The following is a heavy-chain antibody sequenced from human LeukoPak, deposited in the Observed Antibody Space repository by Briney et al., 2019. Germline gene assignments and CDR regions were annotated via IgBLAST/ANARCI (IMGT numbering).Heavy chain of an antibody. CDR2: IYHSGST. CDR1: GGSISSGGYS. Sequence: SETLSLTCTVSGGSISSGGYSWSWIRQPPGKGLEWIGYIYHSGSTYYNPSLKSRVTISVDTSKNQFSLKLSSVTAADTAVYYCARDRVTMVRVVIISAFDIWGQGTMVTVSS. D-gene: IGHD3-10*01. CDR3: ARDRVTMVRVVIISAFDI. J-gene: IGHJ3*02. V-gene: IGHV4-30-2*01.